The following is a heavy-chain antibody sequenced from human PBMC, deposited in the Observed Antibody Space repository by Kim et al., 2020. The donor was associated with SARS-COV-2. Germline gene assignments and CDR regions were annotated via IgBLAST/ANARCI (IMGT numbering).Heavy chain of an antibody. CDR3: TRSKGDILTGYYNGKGGY. J-gene: IGHJ4*02. Sequence: GGSLRLSCTASGFTFGDYAMSWVRQAPGKGLEWVGFIRSKAYGGTTEYAASVKGRFTISRDDSKSIAYLQMNSLKTEDTAVYYCTRSKGDILTGYYNGKGGYWGQGTLVTVSS. CDR2: IRSKAYGGTT. CDR1: GFTFGDYA. D-gene: IGHD3-9*01. V-gene: IGHV3-49*04.